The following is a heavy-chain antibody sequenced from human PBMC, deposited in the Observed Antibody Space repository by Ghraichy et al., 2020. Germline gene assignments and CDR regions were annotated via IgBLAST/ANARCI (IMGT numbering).Heavy chain of an antibody. CDR2: ISAYNGNT. Sequence: ASVKVSCKASGYTFTSYGISWVRQAPGQGLEWMGWISAYNGNTNYAQKLQGRVTMTTDTSTSTAYMELRSLRSDGTAVYYCARNITMVRGVIVHWFDPWGQGTLVTVSS. CDR1: GYTFTSYG. CDR3: ARNITMVRGVIVHWFDP. V-gene: IGHV1-18*01. D-gene: IGHD3-10*01. J-gene: IGHJ5*02.